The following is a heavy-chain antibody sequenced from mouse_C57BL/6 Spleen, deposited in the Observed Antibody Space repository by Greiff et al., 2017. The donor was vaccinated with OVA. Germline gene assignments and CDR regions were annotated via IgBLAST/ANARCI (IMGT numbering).Heavy chain of an antibody. CDR3: ASYYGSSYDWYFDV. V-gene: IGHV2-9-1*01. Sequence: QVQLQQSGPGLVAPSQSLSITCTVSGFSLTSYAISWVRQPPGKGLEWLGVIWTGGGTNYNSALKYRLSISKDNSKSQVFLKMNSLQTDDTARYYCASYYGSSYDWYFDVWGTGTTVTVSS. J-gene: IGHJ1*03. CDR1: GFSLTSYA. D-gene: IGHD1-1*01. CDR2: IWTGGGT.